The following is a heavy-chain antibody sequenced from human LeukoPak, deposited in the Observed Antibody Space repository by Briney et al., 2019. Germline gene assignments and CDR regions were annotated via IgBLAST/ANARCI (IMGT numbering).Heavy chain of an antibody. CDR3: ARTFSESYYYYGMDV. D-gene: IGHD1-26*01. V-gene: IGHV4-59*01. CDR2: IYYSGST. Sequence: KPSETLSLTCTVSGGSISSYYWSWIRQPPGKGLEWIGYIYYSGSTNYNPSLKSRVTISVDTSKNQFSLKLSSVTAADTAVYYCARTFSESYYYYGMDVWGQGTTVTVSS. J-gene: IGHJ6*02. CDR1: GGSISSYY.